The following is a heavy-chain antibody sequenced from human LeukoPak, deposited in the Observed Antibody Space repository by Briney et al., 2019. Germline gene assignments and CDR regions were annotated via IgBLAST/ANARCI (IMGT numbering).Heavy chain of an antibody. V-gene: IGHV3-23*01. D-gene: IGHD3-10*01. J-gene: IGHJ4*02. CDR3: ARVTYGSGTYGAFDY. CDR2: ISGSGDTT. CDR1: GFTFSSHG. Sequence: GGSLRLSCAASGFTFSSHGMSWVRQAPGKGLEWVSTISGSGDTTYYADPVKGRFTISRDNSKNTLYLQMNSLRAEDTAVYYCARVTYGSGTYGAFDYWGQGTLVTVSS.